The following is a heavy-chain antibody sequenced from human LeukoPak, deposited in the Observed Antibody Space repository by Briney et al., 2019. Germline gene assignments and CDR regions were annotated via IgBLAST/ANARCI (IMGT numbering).Heavy chain of an antibody. V-gene: IGHV1-46*01. CDR2: INPSGGST. CDR3: AISYDTSGDYYYYYMDV. Sequence: ASVKVSCKASGYTFTSYYMHWVRQAPGQGLEWMGLINPSGGSTSYAQKFQGRVTMTRDMSTSTVYMELSSLRSEDTAVYYCAISYDTSGDYYYYYMDVWGKGTTVTVSS. D-gene: IGHD3-9*01. J-gene: IGHJ6*03. CDR1: GYTFTSYY.